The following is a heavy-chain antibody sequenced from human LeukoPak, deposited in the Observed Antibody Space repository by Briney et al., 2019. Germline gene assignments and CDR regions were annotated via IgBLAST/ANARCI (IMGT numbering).Heavy chain of an antibody. V-gene: IGHV3-11*01. J-gene: IGHJ4*02. CDR1: GFTFSDYY. CDR3: AKNTKYYYDSSGYYSYFDY. Sequence: PGGSLRLSCAASGFTFSDYYMSWIRQAPGKGLEWVSYISSSGSTIYYADSVKGRFTISRDNSKNTLYLQMNSLRAEDTAVYYCAKNTKYYYDSSGYYSYFDYWGQGTLVTVSS. D-gene: IGHD3-22*01. CDR2: ISSSGSTI.